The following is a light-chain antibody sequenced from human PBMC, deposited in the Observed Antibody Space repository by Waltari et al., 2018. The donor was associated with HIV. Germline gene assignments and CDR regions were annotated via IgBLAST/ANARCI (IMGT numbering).Light chain of an antibody. CDR3: ATWDDSLNGPV. V-gene: IGLV1-44*01. CDR2: TND. Sequence: QSVLSQAPSASGTPGQSVAISGSGRTSNIGSHDVNWYQQLPGTAPKLLIHTNDQRPSGVPDRFSGSKSGTSASLAISGLQSADESDYYCATWDDSLNGPVFGGGTKLTVL. J-gene: IGLJ2*01. CDR1: TSNIGSHD.